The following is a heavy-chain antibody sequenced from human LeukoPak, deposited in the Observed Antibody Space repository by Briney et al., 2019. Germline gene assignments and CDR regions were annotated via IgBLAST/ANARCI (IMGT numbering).Heavy chain of an antibody. Sequence: PSETLSLTCTVSGGSISSYYWSWIRQPPGKGLEWIGYIYYSGSTNYNPSLKSRVTISVDTSKNQFSLKLSSVTAADTAVYYCARAYDSSGYSLAFDYWGQGTLVTVSS. J-gene: IGHJ4*02. D-gene: IGHD3-22*01. V-gene: IGHV4-59*12. CDR2: IYYSGST. CDR1: GGSISSYY. CDR3: ARAYDSSGYSLAFDY.